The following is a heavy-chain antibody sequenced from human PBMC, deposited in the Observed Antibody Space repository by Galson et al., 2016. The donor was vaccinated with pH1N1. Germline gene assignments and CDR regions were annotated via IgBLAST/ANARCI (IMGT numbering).Heavy chain of an antibody. V-gene: IGHV4-61*02. CDR1: GGSISVGTYY. J-gene: IGHJ5*02. Sequence: TLSLTCTVSGGSISVGTYYWSWVRQPAGKALEWIGGVSRSGDTNYNPSLGGRVTVSVDTSKNQFSMRLASVAASATAVYYCARGQQASATFYPWGQGTLVSVSS. CDR2: VSRSGDT. D-gene: IGHD6-13*01. CDR3: ARGQQASATFYP.